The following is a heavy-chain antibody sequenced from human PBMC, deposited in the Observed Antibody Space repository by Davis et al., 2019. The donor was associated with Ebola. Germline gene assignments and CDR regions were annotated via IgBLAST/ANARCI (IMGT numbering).Heavy chain of an antibody. Sequence: PGGSLRLSCAASGFTFSSYWMHWVRQAPEKGLVWVSRISGDGTTTTYADSVKGRFTISRDNTKNTLYLQMNSLRADDTAVYYCATKQGDYWGQGTLVTVSS. CDR3: ATKQGDY. V-gene: IGHV3-74*01. CDR1: GFTFSSYW. CDR2: ISGDGTTT. J-gene: IGHJ4*02.